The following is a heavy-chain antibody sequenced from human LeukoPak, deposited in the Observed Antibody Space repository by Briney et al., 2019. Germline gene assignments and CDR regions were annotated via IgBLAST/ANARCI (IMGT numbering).Heavy chain of an antibody. Sequence: SETLSLTCTVSGGSISSYYWSWIRQPAGKGLEWIGRIYTSGSTNYNPSLKSRVTISVDTSKNQFSLKLSSVTAADTAVYYCASTPYDFWSGYGGLDYWGQGTLVTVSS. CDR1: GGSISSYY. V-gene: IGHV4-4*07. J-gene: IGHJ4*02. CDR2: IYTSGST. CDR3: ASTPYDFWSGYGGLDY. D-gene: IGHD3-3*01.